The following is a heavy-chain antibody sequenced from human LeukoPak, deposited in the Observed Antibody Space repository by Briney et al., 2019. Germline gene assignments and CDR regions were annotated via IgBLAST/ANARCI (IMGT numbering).Heavy chain of an antibody. CDR1: GFTFSSYA. CDR3: AKSDTSGPTAHDY. J-gene: IGHJ4*02. D-gene: IGHD3-22*01. V-gene: IGHV3-23*01. CDR2: IGGSGSST. Sequence: GGSLRLSCAASGFTFSSYAMSWVRPAPGKGLEWVSAIGGSGSSTYYAGSVKGRFTISRDNSKNTLYLKMNSLRAEDTAVYYCAKSDTSGPTAHDYWGQGTLVTVSS.